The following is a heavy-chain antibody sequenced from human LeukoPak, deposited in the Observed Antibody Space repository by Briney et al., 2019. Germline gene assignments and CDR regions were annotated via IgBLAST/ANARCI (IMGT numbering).Heavy chain of an antibody. CDR3: AKSGYYSIFDY. CDR1: GFTFSSYG. D-gene: IGHD3-22*01. J-gene: IGHJ4*02. CDR2: IWYDGSNK. V-gene: IGHV3-33*06. Sequence: PGGSLRLSCAASGFTFSSYGMQWVRQAPGKGVEWVAVIWYDGSNKYYADSVKGRFTISRDNSKNTLYLQMNSLRAEDTAVYYCAKSGYYSIFDYWGQGTLVTVSS.